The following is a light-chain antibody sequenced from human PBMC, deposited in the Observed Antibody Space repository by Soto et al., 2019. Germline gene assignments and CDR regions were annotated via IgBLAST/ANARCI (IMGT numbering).Light chain of an antibody. CDR3: QQYGSSPKT. J-gene: IGKJ2*01. V-gene: IGKV3-20*01. Sequence: EIVLTQSPGTLSLSPGERATLSCRASQSVSSSYLALYQQKPGQAPRLLIYGASSRATGIPDRFSGSGSGTDFTLTISRLEPEDLAVYYCQQYGSSPKTFGQGTKLEIK. CDR2: GAS. CDR1: QSVSSSY.